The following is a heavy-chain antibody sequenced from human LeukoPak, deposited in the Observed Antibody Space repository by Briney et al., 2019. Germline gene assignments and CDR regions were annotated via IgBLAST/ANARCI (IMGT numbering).Heavy chain of an antibody. Sequence: GGSLRLSCAASGFTFSSYAMSCVRQAPGKGLEWVSAISGSGGSTYYADSVKGRFTISRDNSKNTLYLQMNSLRAEDTAVYYCAKDQVYYDSSGYWGQGTLVTVSS. CDR2: ISGSGGST. CDR1: GFTFSSYA. V-gene: IGHV3-23*01. D-gene: IGHD3-22*01. CDR3: AKDQVYYDSSGY. J-gene: IGHJ4*02.